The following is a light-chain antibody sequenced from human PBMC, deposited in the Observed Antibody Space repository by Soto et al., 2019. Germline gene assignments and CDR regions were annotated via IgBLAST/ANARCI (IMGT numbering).Light chain of an antibody. V-gene: IGLV2-14*01. CDR1: SSDVGGYNY. Sequence: QSALTQVPSASGSPGQSVTISCTGTSSDVGGYNYVSWYQQHPGKAPKLMIYEVSNRPSGVSNRFSGSKSGNTASLTISGLQAEDEADYYCSSYTSSSTRVFGGGTKLTVL. J-gene: IGLJ3*02. CDR3: SSYTSSSTRV. CDR2: EVS.